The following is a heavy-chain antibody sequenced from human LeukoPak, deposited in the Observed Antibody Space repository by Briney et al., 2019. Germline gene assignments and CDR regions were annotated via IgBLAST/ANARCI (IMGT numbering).Heavy chain of an antibody. Sequence: SETLSVTCTVSGGSISSYYWSWIRQPPGKGLEWIGYIYYSGSTNYNPSLKSRVTISVDTSKNQFSLKLSSVTAADTAVYYCARDSRSIAVAGQYWYFDLWGRGTLVTVSS. J-gene: IGHJ2*01. CDR3: ARDSRSIAVAGQYWYFDL. D-gene: IGHD6-19*01. CDR1: GGSISSYY. CDR2: IYYSGST. V-gene: IGHV4-59*01.